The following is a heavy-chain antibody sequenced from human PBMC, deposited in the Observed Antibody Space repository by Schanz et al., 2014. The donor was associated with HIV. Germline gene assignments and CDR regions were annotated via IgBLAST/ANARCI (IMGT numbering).Heavy chain of an antibody. V-gene: IGHV3-30*04. J-gene: IGHJ6*02. CDR2: ISYDRSHK. CDR1: GFIFRDYA. CDR3: ARVEGPPTFYYYYYGSDV. D-gene: IGHD4-4*01. Sequence: QVQLVESGGGVVQPGRSLRLSCAGSGFIFRDYALHWVRQAPGKGLEWVAVISYDRSHKYYADSVKGRFTISRDNSKNTLFLQMNSRRAEDTAVYYCARVEGPPTFYYYYYGSDVWGQGTAVTVSS.